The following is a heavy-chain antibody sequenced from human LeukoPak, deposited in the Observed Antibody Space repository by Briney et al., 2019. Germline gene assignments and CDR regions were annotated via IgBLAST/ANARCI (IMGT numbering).Heavy chain of an antibody. D-gene: IGHD6-19*01. CDR1: GFTFYDYA. V-gene: IGHV3-43D*03. CDR3: AKDYGYSNDWYLIDY. Sequence: GGSLRLSCAASGFTFYDYAMHWVRQAPGKGLEWISLITWDGGISYYVDSLKGRFTISRDNSKNSLYLQMNSLRTEDTAFYYCAKDYGYSNDWYLIDYWGQGTLVTVSS. J-gene: IGHJ4*02. CDR2: ITWDGGIS.